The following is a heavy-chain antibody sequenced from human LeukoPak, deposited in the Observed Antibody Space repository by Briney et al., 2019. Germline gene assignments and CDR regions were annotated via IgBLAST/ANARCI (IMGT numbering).Heavy chain of an antibody. J-gene: IGHJ4*02. CDR3: AKRRYDFWSGYKDLAY. V-gene: IGHV3-23*01. D-gene: IGHD3-3*01. Sequence: GGSLRLSCAASGFTFSSYAMSWVRQAPGKGLEWVSVISGSGGSTYYADSVKGRFTVSRDNSKNTLYLQMNSLRAEDTAVYYCAKRRYDFWSGYKDLAYWGQGTLVIVSS. CDR1: GFTFSSYA. CDR2: ISGSGGST.